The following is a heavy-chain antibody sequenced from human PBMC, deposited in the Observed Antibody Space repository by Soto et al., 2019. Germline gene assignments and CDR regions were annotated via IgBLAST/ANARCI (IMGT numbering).Heavy chain of an antibody. J-gene: IGHJ6*02. CDR3: ARPLYSYGPMDV. Sequence: SETLSLTCAVSGDSVSSNKWWGWVRQSPGKGLEWIADMLHSGTTSYSPSLKSRVTLSIDKSKNQFSLKLSSVTAADTAVYYCARPLYSYGPMDVWGQGTTVTAP. D-gene: IGHD5-18*01. V-gene: IGHV4-4*02. CDR2: MLHSGTT. CDR1: GDSVSSNKW.